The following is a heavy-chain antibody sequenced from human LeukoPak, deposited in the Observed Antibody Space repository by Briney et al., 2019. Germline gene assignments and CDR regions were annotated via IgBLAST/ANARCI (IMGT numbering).Heavy chain of an antibody. D-gene: IGHD6-6*01. CDR1: GFTFTTYG. CDR3: ARGRGSSSGY. J-gene: IGHJ4*02. CDR2: ISSSGSSGSTI. V-gene: IGHV3-48*03. Sequence: GGSLRLSCAASGFTFTTYGMTWVRQAPGKGLEWVSYISSSGSSGSTIYYADSVKGRFTISRDNAKNSLYLQMNSLRAEDTAVYYCARGRGSSSGYWGQGTLVTVSS.